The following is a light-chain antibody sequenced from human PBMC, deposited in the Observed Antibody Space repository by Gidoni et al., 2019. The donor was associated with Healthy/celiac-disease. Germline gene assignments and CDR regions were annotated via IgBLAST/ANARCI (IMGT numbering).Light chain of an antibody. Sequence: SYELNQPLPVSVALGQTARITCRGKNIGSKNVHCYQQKPAQDPVLVIYRDSNRPSGIPERFSGSNSGNTATLTISRAQAGDEADYYCKVWDSSTSVVFGGGTKLTVL. CDR2: RDS. CDR1: NIGSKN. CDR3: KVWDSSTSVV. J-gene: IGLJ2*01. V-gene: IGLV3-9*01.